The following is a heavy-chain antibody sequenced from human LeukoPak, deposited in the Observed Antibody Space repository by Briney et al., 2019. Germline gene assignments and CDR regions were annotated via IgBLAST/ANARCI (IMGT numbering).Heavy chain of an antibody. V-gene: IGHV3-11*01. J-gene: IGHJ4*02. D-gene: IGHD6-19*01. CDR2: ISSSGSTI. Sequence: PGGSLRLSCAASGFTFSDYYMSWIRQAPGNGLEWVSYISSSGSTIYYADSVKGRFTISGDNAKNSLYLQMNSLRAEDTAVYYCAREGESSQPFDYWGRGTLVTVSS. CDR3: AREGESSQPFDY. CDR1: GFTFSDYY.